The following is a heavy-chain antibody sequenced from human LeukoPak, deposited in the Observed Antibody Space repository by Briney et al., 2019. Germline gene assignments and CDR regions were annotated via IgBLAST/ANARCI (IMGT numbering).Heavy chain of an antibody. D-gene: IGHD2-15*01. CDR3: ARDLSLYCSGGSCYSLNY. CDR2: ISSSGSTI. CDR1: GFTFSSYA. Sequence: QSGGSLRLSCAASGFTFSSYAMHWVRQAPGKGLEWVSYISSSGSTIYYADSVKGRFTISRDNAKNSLYLQMNSLRAEDTAVYYCARDLSLYCSGGSCYSLNYWGQGTLVTVSS. V-gene: IGHV3-48*04. J-gene: IGHJ4*02.